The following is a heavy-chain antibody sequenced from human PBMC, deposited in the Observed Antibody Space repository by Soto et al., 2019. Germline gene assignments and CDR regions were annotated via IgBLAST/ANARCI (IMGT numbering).Heavy chain of an antibody. CDR2: INPNSGGT. D-gene: IGHD2-15*01. Sequence: ASVKVSCKASGYTFTGHYMHWVRQAPGQGLEWMGWINPNSGGTNYAQKFQGRVTMTRDTSISTAYMELSRLRSDDTAVYYCARAPYCSGGSCYSGYWGQGTLVTVSS. J-gene: IGHJ4*02. CDR3: ARAPYCSGGSCYSGY. V-gene: IGHV1-2*02. CDR1: GYTFTGHY.